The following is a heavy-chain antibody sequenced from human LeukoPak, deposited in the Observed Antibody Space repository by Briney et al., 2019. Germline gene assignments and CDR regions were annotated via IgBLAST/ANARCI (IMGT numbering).Heavy chain of an antibody. CDR3: ASSTVSVDYYYMDV. Sequence: SETLSLTCTVSGGPISSYYWSWIRQPAGKGLEWIGRIYTSGSTNYNPSLKSRVTMSVDTSKNQFSLKLSSVTAADTAVYYCASSTVSVDYYYMDVWGKGTTVTVSS. V-gene: IGHV4-4*07. CDR2: IYTSGST. D-gene: IGHD4-17*01. J-gene: IGHJ6*03. CDR1: GGPISSYY.